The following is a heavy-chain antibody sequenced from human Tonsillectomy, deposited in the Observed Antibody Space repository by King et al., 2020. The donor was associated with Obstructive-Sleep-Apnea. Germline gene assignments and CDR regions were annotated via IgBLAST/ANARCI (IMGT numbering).Heavy chain of an antibody. CDR1: GGSISTGDYY. CDR3: VRDLGYDILTGYSDY. Sequence: LQLQESGPGLVKPSQTLSLTCTVSGGSISTGDYYWSGIRQPPGKGLEWIGYIYHNGSTYYNPSLKSRVTISVDRSKNQFSLKLSSVTAADTAVYYCVRDLGYDILTGYSDYWGQGTLAT. CDR2: IYHNGST. J-gene: IGHJ4*02. V-gene: IGHV4-30-4*01. D-gene: IGHD3-9*01.